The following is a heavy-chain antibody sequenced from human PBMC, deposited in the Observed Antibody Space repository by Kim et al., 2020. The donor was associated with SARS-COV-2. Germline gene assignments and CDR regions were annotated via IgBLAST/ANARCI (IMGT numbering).Heavy chain of an antibody. CDR2: ISGYNGNT. Sequence: ASVKVSCKASGYTFTSHGISWVRQAPGQGLEWMGWISGYNGNTNYAQKFQGRVTMTTDTSTSTAYMEVRSLRSADTAVYYCARKYHLDVWGQGTTVTVSS. CDR3: ARKYHLDV. V-gene: IGHV1-18*04. J-gene: IGHJ6*02. D-gene: IGHD2-2*01. CDR1: GYTFTSHG.